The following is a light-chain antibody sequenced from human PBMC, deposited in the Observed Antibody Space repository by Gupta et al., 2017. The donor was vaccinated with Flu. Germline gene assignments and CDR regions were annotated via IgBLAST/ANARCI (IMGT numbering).Light chain of an antibody. CDR1: SSDVGTYNR. CDR2: EVS. CDR3: TSYTSSSTYV. V-gene: IGLV2-18*02. Sequence: QSALTQPPSVSGSPGQSVTISCTGTSSDVGTYNRVSWYQQLPGTAPKLMIYEVSNRPSGVPDRFSGSKSGNTASLTISGLQGEDEADYYCTSYTSSSTYVFGTGTKVTVL. J-gene: IGLJ1*01.